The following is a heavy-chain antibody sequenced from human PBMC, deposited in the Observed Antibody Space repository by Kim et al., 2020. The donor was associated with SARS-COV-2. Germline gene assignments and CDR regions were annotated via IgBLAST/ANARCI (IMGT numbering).Heavy chain of an antibody. J-gene: IGHJ6*02. CDR1: GFTFSNAW. CDR3: TTDIGYYYGSGSYYNYYYYGMDV. V-gene: IGHV3-15*01. CDR2: IKSKTDGGTT. D-gene: IGHD3-10*01. Sequence: GGSLRLSCAASGFTFSNAWMSWVRQAPGKGLEWVGRIKSKTDGGTTDYAAPVKGRFTISRDDSKNTLYLQMNSLKTEDTAVYYCTTDIGYYYGSGSYYNYYYYGMDVWGQGTTVTVSS.